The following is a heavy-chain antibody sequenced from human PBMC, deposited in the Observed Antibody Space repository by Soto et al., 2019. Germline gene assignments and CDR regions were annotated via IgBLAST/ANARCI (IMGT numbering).Heavy chain of an antibody. V-gene: IGHV1-69*06. J-gene: IGHJ6*02. CDR1: GGTFDNYA. CDR3: AREHYDYTGVYNQQYRGLVV. D-gene: IGHD3-9*01. Sequence: QVQLVQSGAEMKKPGSSVKVPCKASGGTFDNYAFSWVRQAPGQGLEWMGGIIPLFDTTNYAQKFQGRVTITADKSSSTAYMELSNLRSEDTAVYYCAREHYDYTGVYNQQYRGLVVWGQGTTVTVSS. CDR2: IIPLFDTT.